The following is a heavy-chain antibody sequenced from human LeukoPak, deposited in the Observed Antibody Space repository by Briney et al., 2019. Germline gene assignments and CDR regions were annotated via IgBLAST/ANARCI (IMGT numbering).Heavy chain of an antibody. CDR2: IIPILGIA. D-gene: IGHD6-13*01. Sequence: WASVKVSCKASGGTFSSYAISWVRQAPGQGLEWMGRIIPILGIANYAQKFQGRVTITADKSTSTAYMELSSLRSEDTAVYYCARDRVVAAAGSSRDYGMDVWGQGTTVTVSS. CDR3: ARDRVVAAAGSSRDYGMDV. V-gene: IGHV1-69*04. CDR1: GGTFSSYA. J-gene: IGHJ6*02.